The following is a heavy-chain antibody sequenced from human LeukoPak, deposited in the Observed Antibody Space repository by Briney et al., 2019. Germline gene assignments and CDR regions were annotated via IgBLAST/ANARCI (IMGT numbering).Heavy chain of an antibody. J-gene: IGHJ4*02. CDR1: GFTFSSYG. CDR3: AKDPPMTFRGPLDY. V-gene: IGHV3-23*01. Sequence: PGGSLRLSCAASGFTFSSYGMHWIRQAPGKGLEWVSAISGSGGSTYYADSVKGRFTISRDNSKNTLYLQMNSLRAEDTAVYYCAKDPPMTFRGPLDYWGQGTLVTVSS. CDR2: ISGSGGST. D-gene: IGHD3/OR15-3a*01.